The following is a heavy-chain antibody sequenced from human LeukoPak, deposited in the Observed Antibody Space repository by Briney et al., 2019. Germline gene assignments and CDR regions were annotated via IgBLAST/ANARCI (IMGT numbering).Heavy chain of an antibody. D-gene: IGHD5-12*01. J-gene: IGHJ4*02. V-gene: IGHV1-8*03. CDR3: ARGRSTGYPYYFEY. Sequence: ASVKVSCKASGYTFTSCDINWVRHATGPGLEWMGWMNPNSGSTGYEYTFQGRVSITMNTAICTAYMELSGLRSEDTAVYYCARGRSTGYPYYFEYWGQGTLVTVSS. CDR1: GYTFTSCD. CDR2: MNPNSGST.